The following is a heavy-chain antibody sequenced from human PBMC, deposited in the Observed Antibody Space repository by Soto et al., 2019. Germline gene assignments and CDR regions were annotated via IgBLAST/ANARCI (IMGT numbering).Heavy chain of an antibody. CDR1: GFTFSSYG. Sequence: PGGSLRLSCAASGFTFSSYGVNWVRQAPGKGLEWVSSISGSGGSTQYAGSVKGRFTVSRDNSKNTLYLQMNSLRAEDTAVYYCANNVEYSSSSTYYYYGMDVWGQGTTVTVSS. CDR2: ISGSGGST. D-gene: IGHD6-6*01. J-gene: IGHJ6*02. CDR3: ANNVEYSSSSTYYYYGMDV. V-gene: IGHV3-23*01.